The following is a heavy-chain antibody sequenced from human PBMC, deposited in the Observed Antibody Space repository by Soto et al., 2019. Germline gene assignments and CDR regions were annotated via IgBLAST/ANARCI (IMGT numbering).Heavy chain of an antibody. CDR3: ARHGAFYYGSGKTFDY. CDR1: GGSISSSSYY. V-gene: IGHV4-39*01. CDR2: IYYSGTT. D-gene: IGHD3-10*01. Sequence: TSETLSLTCSVSGGSISSSSYYCGWIRQPPGKGLEWIGSIYYSGTTYYNPSLKSRVTISLDTSKNQFSLKLSSVTAADTAVYYCARHGAFYYGSGKTFDYWGPGTLVTVSS. J-gene: IGHJ4*02.